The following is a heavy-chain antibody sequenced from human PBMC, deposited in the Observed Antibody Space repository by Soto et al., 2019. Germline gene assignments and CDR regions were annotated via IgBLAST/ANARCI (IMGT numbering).Heavy chain of an antibody. D-gene: IGHD4-17*01. J-gene: IGHJ2*01. V-gene: IGHV1-69*12. Sequence: QVQLVQSGAEVKKPGSSVKVSCKASGGTFSSYAISWVRQAPGQGLEWMGGIIPIFGTANYAQKFQGRVTITADESTSTAYMELSSLRSEDTAVYYCAREGLRWKECWYFDLWGRGTLVTVSS. CDR2: IIPIFGTA. CDR1: GGTFSSYA. CDR3: AREGLRWKECWYFDL.